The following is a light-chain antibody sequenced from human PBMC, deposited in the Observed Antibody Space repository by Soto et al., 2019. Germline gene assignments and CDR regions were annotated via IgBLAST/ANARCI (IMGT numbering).Light chain of an antibody. CDR2: KVS. J-gene: IGKJ4*01. Sequence: DIVLTQTPLSSPVALGPPASISCRSSQSLLHSDGNTYLSWLHQRPGQPPRLLIYKVSNRFSGVPDRFTGRGTGTDSTLKINRVESEDVGVYYCMQATQFPLTFGGGTKVDIK. V-gene: IGKV2-24*01. CDR1: QSLLHSDGNTY. CDR3: MQATQFPLT.